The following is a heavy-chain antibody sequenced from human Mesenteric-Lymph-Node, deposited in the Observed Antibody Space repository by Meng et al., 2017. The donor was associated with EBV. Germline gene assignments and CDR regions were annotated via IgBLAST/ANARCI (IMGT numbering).Heavy chain of an antibody. CDR3: ARVPDYMWGSYRPYFEY. CDR2: INAGNGNT. CDR1: GYTFTSHS. D-gene: IGHD3-16*02. V-gene: IGHV1-3*01. Sequence: QVQLVPSVADVNKPGASVKVSCMSSGYTFTSHSLHWVHQAPGQSLEWMGWINAGNGNTVYSQKFQDRIIMTRDISARTAYMELSSLRSEDTAVYYCARVPDYMWGSYRPYFEYWGQGTLVTVSS. J-gene: IGHJ4*02.